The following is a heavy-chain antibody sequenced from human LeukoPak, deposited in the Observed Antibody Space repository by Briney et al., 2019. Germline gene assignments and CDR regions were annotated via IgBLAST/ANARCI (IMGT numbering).Heavy chain of an antibody. D-gene: IGHD6-6*01. J-gene: IGHJ4*02. V-gene: IGHV4-4*09. CDR1: GGSISTYY. Sequence: SETLSLTCTVSGGSISTYYWSWIRRPPGKELEWIAYIHASGPTNYNPSLKSRITISVDTSKNQFSLKLSSVTAADTAVYYCARHDAGIAARPFDNWGQGTLVTVSS. CDR2: IHASGPT. CDR3: ARHDAGIAARPFDN.